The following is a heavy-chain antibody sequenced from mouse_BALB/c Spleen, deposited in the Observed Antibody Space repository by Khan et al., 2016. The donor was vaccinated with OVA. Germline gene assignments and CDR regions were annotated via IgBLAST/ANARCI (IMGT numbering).Heavy chain of an antibody. Sequence: ESGAELVKPGASVKMSCKASGYTFTSYWMHWVKQRLGQGLEWFAETNPTNGRTYYNEKFKSKATLTVDKSSSTAYMLLSGPTFEDSAVYYCARIKKIVATYFDYWGQGTTLTVSA. CDR3: ARIKKIVATYFDY. CDR2: TNPTNGRT. CDR1: GYTFTSYW. V-gene: IGHV1S81*02. J-gene: IGHJ2*01. D-gene: IGHD1-1*01.